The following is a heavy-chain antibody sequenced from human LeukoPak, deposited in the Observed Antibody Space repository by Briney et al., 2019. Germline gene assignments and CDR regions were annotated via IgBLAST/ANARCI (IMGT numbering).Heavy chain of an antibody. D-gene: IGHD3-22*01. Sequence: PSQTMSLTCTVSAGSISSGDYYWSWIRQPPGNGLEWIGDIYYSGSTYYNPSPKSRVTISVDTSKHQFSLKLSSVTAADTAVYYCARAQADYYDSSGYYYNYYYYMDVWGKGTTVTVSS. CDR3: ARAQADYYDSSGYYYNYYYYMDV. CDR2: IYYSGST. V-gene: IGHV4-30-4*08. J-gene: IGHJ6*03. CDR1: AGSISSGDYY.